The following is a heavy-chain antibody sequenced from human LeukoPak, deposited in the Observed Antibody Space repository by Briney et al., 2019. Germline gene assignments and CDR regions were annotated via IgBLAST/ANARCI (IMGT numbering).Heavy chain of an antibody. D-gene: IGHD3-22*01. V-gene: IGHV4-59*08. J-gene: IGHJ3*02. CDR2: IHYSGST. CDR3: ARHLVNYYDSSGYYTLEAFDI. Sequence: SETLSLTCTVSGDSITGFYWNWIRQPPGKGLEWIGYIHYSGSTNYNPSLKSRVSISVDTSKTQFSLKLSSVTAADTAVYYCARHLVNYYDSSGYYTLEAFDIWGLGTMVTVSS. CDR1: GDSITGFY.